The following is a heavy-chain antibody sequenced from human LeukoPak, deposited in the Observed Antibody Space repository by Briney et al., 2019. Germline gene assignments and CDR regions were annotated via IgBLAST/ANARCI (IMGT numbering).Heavy chain of an antibody. J-gene: IGHJ6*04. D-gene: IGHD3-3*01. CDR2: INPNSGGT. CDR3: ARDGFWSGYSTVLDV. Sequence: ASVEVSCKASGYTFTGYYMHWVRQAPGQGLEWMGWINPNSGGTNYAQKFQGRVTMTRDTSISTAYMELSRLRSDDAAVYYCARDGFWSGYSTVLDVWGKGTTVTVSS. V-gene: IGHV1-2*02. CDR1: GYTFTGYY.